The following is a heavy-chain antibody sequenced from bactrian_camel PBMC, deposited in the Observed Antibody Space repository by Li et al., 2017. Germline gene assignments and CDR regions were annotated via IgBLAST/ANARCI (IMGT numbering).Heavy chain of an antibody. V-gene: IGHV3S40*01. J-gene: IGHJ6*01. CDR3: KPDPVRKGSWCFGG. D-gene: IGHD6*01. Sequence: DVQLVESGGGLVQPGESLRLSCVASGITFSRHDMSWVRQAPGKEVEWVAGITSLPSLFRAASYADSVKGRFTISRDNAKRTGYLQMNSLKPEDTAMYYCKPDPVRKGSWCFGGWGQGTQVTVS. CDR1: GITFSRHD. CDR2: ITSLPSLFRAA.